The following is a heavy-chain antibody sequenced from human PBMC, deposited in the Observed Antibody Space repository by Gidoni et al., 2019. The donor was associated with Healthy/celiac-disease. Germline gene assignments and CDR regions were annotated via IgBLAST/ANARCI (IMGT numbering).Heavy chain of an antibody. CDR3: ARVGCSGGSCYRPGAFDI. J-gene: IGHJ3*02. D-gene: IGHD2-15*01. CDR2: ISSSSSTI. CDR1: GFTFSSYR. Sequence: EVQLVESGGGLVQPGGSLRLACAASGFTFSSYRMNWVRQAPGKGLEWVSYISSSSSTIYYADSVKGRFTISRDNAKNSLYLQMNSLRAEDTAVYYCARVGCSGGSCYRPGAFDIWGQGTMVTVSS. V-gene: IGHV3-48*04.